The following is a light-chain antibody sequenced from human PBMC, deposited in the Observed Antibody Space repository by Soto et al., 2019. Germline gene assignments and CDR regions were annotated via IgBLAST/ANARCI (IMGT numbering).Light chain of an antibody. Sequence: QSALTQPASVSGSPGQSITISCTGTSSDVGSYNLVSWYQQYPGKAPKLMIYEGSKRPSGVSNRFSGSKSGNTASLTISGLQAEDEADYYCCSYAGSSTFWVFGTGTKVT. CDR2: EGS. CDR3: CSYAGSSTFWV. CDR1: SSDVGSYNL. V-gene: IGLV2-23*01. J-gene: IGLJ1*01.